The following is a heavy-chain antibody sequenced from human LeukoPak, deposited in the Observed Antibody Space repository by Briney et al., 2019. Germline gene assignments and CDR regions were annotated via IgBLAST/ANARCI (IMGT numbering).Heavy chain of an antibody. J-gene: IGHJ4*02. CDR3: ARDWNIWFGELFVDY. CDR2: ISSSSSYT. Sequence: PGGSLRLSCTASGFTFSDYYMSWIRQAPGKGLEWVSYISSSSSYTNYADSVKGRFTISRDNAKNSLYLQMNSLRAEDTAVYYCARDWNIWFGELFVDYWGQGTLVTVSS. V-gene: IGHV3-11*06. CDR1: GFTFSDYY. D-gene: IGHD3-10*01.